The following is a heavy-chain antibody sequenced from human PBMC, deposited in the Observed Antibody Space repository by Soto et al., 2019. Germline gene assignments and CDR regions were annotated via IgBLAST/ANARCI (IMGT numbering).Heavy chain of an antibody. CDR3: ARDLSGSGWSYY. D-gene: IGHD6-19*01. J-gene: IGHJ4*02. V-gene: IGHV1-69*13. CDR2: IIPIFGTA. Sequence: SVKVSCKASGGTFSSYAISWVRQAPGQGLEWMGGIIPIFGTANYAQKFQGRVTITADESTSTAYMELSSLRSEDTAVYYCARDLSGSGWSYYWGQGTLVTVSS. CDR1: GGTFSSYA.